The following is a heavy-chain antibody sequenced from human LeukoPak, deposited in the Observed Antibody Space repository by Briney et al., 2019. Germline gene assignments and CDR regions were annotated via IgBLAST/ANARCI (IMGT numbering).Heavy chain of an antibody. CDR1: GFTFSSYE. CDR3: AQVTAPGTLGMDV. Sequence: GGSLRLSCAASGFTFSSYEMNWVRQAPGKGLEWVSYISYTANTIYYADSVKGRFTISRDNAKNSLYLQMNSLRAEDTAVYYCAQVTAPGTLGMDVWGQGTTVTVSS. D-gene: IGHD6-13*01. J-gene: IGHJ6*02. CDR2: ISYTANTI. V-gene: IGHV3-48*03.